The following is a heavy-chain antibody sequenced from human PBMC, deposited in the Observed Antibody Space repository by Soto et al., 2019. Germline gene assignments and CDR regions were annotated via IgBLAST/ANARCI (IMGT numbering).Heavy chain of an antibody. D-gene: IGHD2-2*01. CDR3: ARSSTGANYFDY. Sequence: QVQLQESGPGLVKPSQTLSLTCTVPGGSLSSGGYYWRWIRQHPEKGLEWIGYIYYSGSTYYNPSLKSRVTISVDTSKNQFSLKLNSVTGADTAVYYCARSSTGANYFDYWGQGTLVTVSS. J-gene: IGHJ4*02. CDR1: GGSLSSGGYY. V-gene: IGHV4-31*03. CDR2: IYYSGST.